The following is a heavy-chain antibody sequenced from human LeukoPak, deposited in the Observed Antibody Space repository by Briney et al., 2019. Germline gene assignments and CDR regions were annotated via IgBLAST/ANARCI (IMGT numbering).Heavy chain of an antibody. D-gene: IGHD1-26*01. Sequence: PSETLSLTCTVSGGSISRGGYYWSWIRQHPGKGLEWIGYIYYSGSTYYNPSLKSRVTISVDTSKNQFSLKLSSVTAADTAVYYCARAVGAIQPDYWGQGTLVTVSS. J-gene: IGHJ4*02. CDR1: GGSISRGGYY. CDR3: ARAVGAIQPDY. CDR2: IYYSGST. V-gene: IGHV4-31*03.